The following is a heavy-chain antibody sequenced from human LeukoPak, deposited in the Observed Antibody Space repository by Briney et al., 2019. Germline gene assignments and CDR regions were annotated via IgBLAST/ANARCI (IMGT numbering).Heavy chain of an antibody. V-gene: IGHV4-4*09. CDR3: ARHPYGVNNCFAP. J-gene: IGHJ5*02. CDR1: GGSISSYS. D-gene: IGHD4-17*01. Sequence: TSETLSLTCTVSGGSISSYSWSWIRQPPGKGLEWIGYLSTSGSTDYNPSLKSRVTISVDTSKNQFSLKLSSVTAADTAVYYCARHPYGVNNCFAPWGQGTLVTVSS. CDR2: LSTSGST.